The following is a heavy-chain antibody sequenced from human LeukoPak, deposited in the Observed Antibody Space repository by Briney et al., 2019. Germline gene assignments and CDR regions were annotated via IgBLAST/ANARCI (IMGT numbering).Heavy chain of an antibody. D-gene: IGHD3-22*01. Sequence: SETLSLTCTVSGGSISSYYWSWIRQPPGKGLEWIGYIYYSGSTNYNPSLKSRVTISVDTSKNQFSLKLSSVNAADTAVYYCARENYYDSSGYTGVLGAFDIWGQGTMVTVSS. V-gene: IGHV4-59*01. CDR2: IYYSGST. J-gene: IGHJ3*02. CDR1: GGSISSYY. CDR3: ARENYYDSSGYTGVLGAFDI.